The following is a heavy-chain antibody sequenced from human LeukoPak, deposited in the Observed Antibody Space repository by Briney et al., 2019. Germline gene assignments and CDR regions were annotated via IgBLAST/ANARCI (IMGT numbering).Heavy chain of an antibody. CDR2: ISYDGSNK. D-gene: IGHD6-13*01. Sequence: PGGSLRLSCAASGFTFSSYAMHWVRQAPGKGLEWVAVISYDGSNKYYADSVKGRFTISRDNSKNTLYLQMNSLRAEDTAVYYCARDTYGSSWLNWFDPWGQGTLVTVSS. J-gene: IGHJ5*02. CDR3: ARDTYGSSWLNWFDP. V-gene: IGHV3-30-3*01. CDR1: GFTFSSYA.